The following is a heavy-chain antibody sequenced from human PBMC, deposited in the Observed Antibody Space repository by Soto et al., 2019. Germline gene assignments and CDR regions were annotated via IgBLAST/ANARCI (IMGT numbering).Heavy chain of an antibody. CDR2: IYSGGST. V-gene: IGHV3-53*01. CDR3: AREAHDYGDYYFDY. D-gene: IGHD4-17*01. CDR1: GFTVSSNY. Sequence: GGSLRLSCAASGFTVSSNYMSWVRQAPGKGLEWVSVIYSGGSTYYADSVKGRFTISRDNSKNTLYLQMNSLRAEDTAVYYCAREAHDYGDYYFDYWGQGTLVTVSS. J-gene: IGHJ4*02.